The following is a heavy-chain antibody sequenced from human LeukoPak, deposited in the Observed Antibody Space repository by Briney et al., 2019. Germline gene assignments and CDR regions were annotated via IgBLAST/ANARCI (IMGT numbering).Heavy chain of an antibody. CDR1: GFTVSSNY. D-gene: IGHD3-22*01. V-gene: IGHV3-66*02. J-gene: IGHJ3*02. CDR3: ARTYPPDSRDAFDI. CDR2: IYSGGST. Sequence: QPGGSLRLSCAASGFTVSSNYMSWVRQAPGKGLEWVSVIYSGGSTYYADSVKGRFTISRDNSKNTLYLQMNSLGAEDTAVYYCARTYPPDSRDAFDIWGQGTMVTVSS.